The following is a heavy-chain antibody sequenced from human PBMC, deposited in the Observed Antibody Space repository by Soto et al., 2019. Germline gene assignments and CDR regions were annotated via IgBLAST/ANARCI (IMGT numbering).Heavy chain of an antibody. CDR2: INHSGST. CDR1: GGSFSGYY. D-gene: IGHD2-15*01. V-gene: IGHV4-34*01. Sequence: SETLSLTCAVYGGSFSGYYWSWIRQPPGKGLEWIGEINHSGSTNYNPSLKSRVTISVDTSKNQFSLKLSSVTAADTAVYYCARGTGYIVVVVAATTSYNWFDPWGQGTLVTVSS. CDR3: ARGTGYIVVVVAATTSYNWFDP. J-gene: IGHJ5*02.